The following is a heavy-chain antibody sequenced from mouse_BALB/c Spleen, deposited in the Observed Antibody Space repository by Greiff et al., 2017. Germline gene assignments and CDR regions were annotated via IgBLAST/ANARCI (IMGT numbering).Heavy chain of an antibody. D-gene: IGHD2-4*01. J-gene: IGHJ4*01. V-gene: IGHV3-8*02. CDR1: GDSITSGY. Sequence: EVKLMESGPSLVKPSQTLSLTCSVTGDSITSGYWNWIRKFPGNKLEYMGYISYSGSTYYNPSLKSRISITRDTSKNQYYLQLNSVTTEDTATYYCARYYYDYDSYYAMDYWGQGTSVTVSS. CDR2: ISYSGST. CDR3: ARYYYDYDSYYAMDY.